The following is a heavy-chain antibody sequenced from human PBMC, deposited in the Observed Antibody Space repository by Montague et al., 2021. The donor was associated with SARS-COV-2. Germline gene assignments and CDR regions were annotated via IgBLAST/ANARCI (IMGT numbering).Heavy chain of an antibody. Sequence: SLSLSLSASGFTFSDCGINWVRQAPGMGLEWFSYISATSRTIYYADSVKGRFTVSRDNAKNSLYLQMNSLRAEDTALYYCVRDPATGMDVWGLGTMVTV. CDR1: GFTFSDCG. CDR3: VRDPATGMDV. CDR2: ISATSRTI. V-gene: IGHV3-48*04. J-gene: IGHJ6*02.